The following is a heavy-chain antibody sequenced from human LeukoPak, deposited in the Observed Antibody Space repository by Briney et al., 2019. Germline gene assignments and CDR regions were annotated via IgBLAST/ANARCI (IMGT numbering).Heavy chain of an antibody. Sequence: ASVKVSCKASGYTFTSYYMHWVRQAPGQGLEWMGIINPRGGSTSYAQKFQGRDTMTRDTSTSTVYMALSSLRSEDTAVYYCARGVFGEGYYYYMDVWGKGTTVTVSS. J-gene: IGHJ6*03. D-gene: IGHD3-10*01. CDR1: GYTFTSYY. CDR3: ARGVFGEGYYYYMDV. V-gene: IGHV1-46*01. CDR2: INPRGGST.